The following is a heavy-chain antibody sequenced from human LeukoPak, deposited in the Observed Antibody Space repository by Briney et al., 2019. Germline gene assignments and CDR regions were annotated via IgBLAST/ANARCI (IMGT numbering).Heavy chain of an antibody. V-gene: IGHV1-2*02. D-gene: IGHD2-21*02. CDR2: INPNRGGT. CDR1: GGTFSRYA. Sequence: ASVKVSCKTSGGTFSRYAMSWVRQAPGQGLEWMGWINPNRGGTNYAQKFQGRVIMTRDTSISTAYMELSRLGSDDTAVYYCARGGSTDSIHSCGGNCYFLDYWGQGTLVTVSS. CDR3: ARGGSTDSIHSCGGNCYFLDY. J-gene: IGHJ4*02.